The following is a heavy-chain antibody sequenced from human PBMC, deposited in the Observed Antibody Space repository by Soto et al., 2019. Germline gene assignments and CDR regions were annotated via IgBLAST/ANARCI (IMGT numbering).Heavy chain of an antibody. CDR3: ARQTGYSSSWLTDYYYYYGMDV. V-gene: IGHV5-10-1*01. CDR2: IDPSDSYT. J-gene: IGHJ6*02. Sequence: LKISCKGSGYSFTSYWISWVRQMPGKGLEWMGRIDPSDSYTNYSPSFQGHVTISADKSISTAYLQWSSLKASDTAMYYCARQTGYSSSWLTDYYYYYGMDVWGQGTTVTVSS. D-gene: IGHD6-13*01. CDR1: GYSFTSYW.